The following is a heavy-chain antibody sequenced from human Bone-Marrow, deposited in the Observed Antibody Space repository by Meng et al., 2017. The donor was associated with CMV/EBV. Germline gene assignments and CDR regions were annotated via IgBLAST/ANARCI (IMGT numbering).Heavy chain of an antibody. D-gene: IGHD3-3*01. V-gene: IGHV4-39*01. CDR2: IYYSGST. CDR3: ARLDYDFWSGESPPGAFAI. J-gene: IGHJ3*02. CDR1: GGSISSSSYY. Sequence: GSLRLSCTVSGGSISSSSYYWGWIRQPPGKGLEWIGSIYYSGSTYYNPSLKSRVTISVDTSKNQFSLKLSSVTAADTAVYYCARLDYDFWSGESPPGAFAIWGQGQRV.